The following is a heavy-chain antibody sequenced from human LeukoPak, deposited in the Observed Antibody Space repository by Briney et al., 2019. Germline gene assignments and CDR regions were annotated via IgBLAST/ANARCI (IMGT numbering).Heavy chain of an antibody. D-gene: IGHD2-15*01. CDR1: GGTFSSYA. CDR2: IIPILGIA. J-gene: IGHJ6*02. Sequence: SVKVSCKASGGTFSSYAISWVRQAPGQGLEWMGRIIPILGIANYAQKFQGRVTITADKSTSTAYMELSSLRSEDTAVYYCARFYCSGGSCYGDHYHYYGMDVWGQGTTVTVSS. V-gene: IGHV1-69*04. CDR3: ARFYCSGGSCYGDHYHYYGMDV.